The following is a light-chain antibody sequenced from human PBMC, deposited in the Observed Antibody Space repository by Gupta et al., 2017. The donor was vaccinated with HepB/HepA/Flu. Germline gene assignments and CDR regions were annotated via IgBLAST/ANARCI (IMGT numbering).Light chain of an antibody. CDR1: QSVLYSSNNKNY. J-gene: IGKJ4*01. CDR3: QQYYSTPLT. CDR2: WAS. Sequence: DIVMTQSPDSLAVSLGERATINCKSSQSVLYSSNNKNYLAWYQQKPGQPPKLLIYWASTRESGVPDRFSGSGSGTDFTLTISSLQAEDVAVYYCQQYYSTPLTFGGGKKGE. V-gene: IGKV4-1*01.